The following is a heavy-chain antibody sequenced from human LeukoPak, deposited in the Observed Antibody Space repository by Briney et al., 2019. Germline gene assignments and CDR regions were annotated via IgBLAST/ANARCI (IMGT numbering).Heavy chain of an antibody. CDR2: IKRDGSEK. V-gene: IGHV3-7*01. J-gene: IGHJ4*02. Sequence: GGSLRLSCAASGFTFSSYWMSWVRQAPGKGLEWVANIKRDGSEKYYVDSVKGRFTISRDNAKNSLYLQMNSLRAEDTAVYYCARNNPGGNPPYWGQGTLVTVSS. CDR1: GFTFSSYW. D-gene: IGHD4-23*01. CDR3: ARNNPGGNPPY.